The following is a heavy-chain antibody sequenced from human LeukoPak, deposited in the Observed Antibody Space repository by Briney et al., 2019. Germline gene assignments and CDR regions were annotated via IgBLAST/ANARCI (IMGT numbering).Heavy chain of an antibody. Sequence: SVKLSCKASGGTFSSYAISWVRQAPGQGLEWMGGIIPIFGTANYAQKFQGRVTITADESTSTAYMELSSLRSEDTAVYYCARDLTPDYYDNSGYWGGFDYWGQGTLGTVSS. CDR1: GGTFSSYA. D-gene: IGHD3-22*01. CDR2: IIPIFGTA. CDR3: ARDLTPDYYDNSGYWGGFDY. V-gene: IGHV1-69*01. J-gene: IGHJ4*02.